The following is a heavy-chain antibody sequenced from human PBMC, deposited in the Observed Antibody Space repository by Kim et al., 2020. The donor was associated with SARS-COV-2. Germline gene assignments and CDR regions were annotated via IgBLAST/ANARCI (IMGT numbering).Heavy chain of an antibody. CDR2: IWYDGSNK. D-gene: IGHD2-2*02. CDR3: ARSCARGRYSTSCYILDY. J-gene: IGHJ4*02. V-gene: IGHV3-33*01. Sequence: GGSLRLSCAASGFTFSSYGMHWVRQAPGKGLEWVAVIWYDGSNKYYADSVKGRFTISRDNSKNTLYLQMNSLRAEDTAVYYCARSCARGRYSTSCYILDYWGQGTLVTVSS. CDR1: GFTFSSYG.